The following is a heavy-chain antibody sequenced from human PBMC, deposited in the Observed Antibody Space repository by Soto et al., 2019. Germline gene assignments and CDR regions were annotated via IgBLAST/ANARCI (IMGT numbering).Heavy chain of an antibody. V-gene: IGHV4-31*03. Sequence: QVQLQESGPGLVKPSQTLSLTCTVSGGTISSGGYYWSWIRQHPGKGLEWIGYIYYSGSTYYNPSLKSRVTISVDTSKNQFSLKLSSVTAADTAVYYCARAYSSSLNWFDPWGQGTLVTVSS. D-gene: IGHD6-6*01. CDR2: IYYSGST. CDR1: GGTISSGGYY. J-gene: IGHJ5*02. CDR3: ARAYSSSLNWFDP.